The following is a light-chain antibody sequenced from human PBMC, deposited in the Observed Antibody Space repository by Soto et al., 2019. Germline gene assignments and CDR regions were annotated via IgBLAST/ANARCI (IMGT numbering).Light chain of an antibody. CDR1: QYINTR. Sequence: EIVLTQSPATLSSFPGDRVTLSCRASQYINTRLAWYQHRPGQAPRHLIYQTSIRAAGIPARFSASGSGTDFTLTISDLQPEDFALYYCHQRQSWPRTFGQGTKVDIK. CDR3: HQRQSWPRT. CDR2: QTS. V-gene: IGKV3-11*01. J-gene: IGKJ1*01.